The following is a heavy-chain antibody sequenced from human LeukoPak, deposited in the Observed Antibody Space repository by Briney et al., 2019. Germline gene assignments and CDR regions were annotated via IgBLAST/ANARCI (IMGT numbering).Heavy chain of an antibody. J-gene: IGHJ4*02. CDR2: IWYDGSNK. CDR3: ARASGSYDY. D-gene: IGHD1-26*01. V-gene: IGHV3-33*08. CDR1: GFTFSIYA. Sequence: GGSLRLSCAASGFTFSIYAMTWVRQAPGKGLEWVAVIWYDGSNKYYADSVKGRFTISRDNSKNTLYLQMNSLRAEDTAVYYCARASGSYDYWGQGTLVTVSS.